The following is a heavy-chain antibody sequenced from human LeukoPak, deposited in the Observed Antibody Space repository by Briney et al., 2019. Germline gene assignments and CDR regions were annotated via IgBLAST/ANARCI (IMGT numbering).Heavy chain of an antibody. CDR2: INSDGSRT. J-gene: IGHJ3*02. Sequence: GGSLRLSCEASGFTFSRYWMHWFRQAPGKGLVWVSRINSDGSRTTYADSVKGRFTISRDNAKNTLYLQMNSLRAEDTAVYYCASLFLCYGCSSSSDSFNIWGQGTMVTVSS. D-gene: IGHD6-6*01. V-gene: IGHV3-74*01. CDR1: GFTFSRYW. CDR3: ASLFLCYGCSSSSDSFNI.